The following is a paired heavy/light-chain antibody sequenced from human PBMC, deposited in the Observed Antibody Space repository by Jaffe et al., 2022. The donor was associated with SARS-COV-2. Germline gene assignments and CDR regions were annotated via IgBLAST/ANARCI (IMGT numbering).Heavy chain of an antibody. CDR3: ARTPLVVVAATNPRIQDAFDI. D-gene: IGHD2-15*01. J-gene: IGHJ3*02. Sequence: QLQLQESGPGLVKPSETLSLTCTVSGGSISSSSYYWGWIRQPPGKGLEWIGSIYYSGSTYYNPSLKSRVTISVDTSKNQFSLKLSSVTAADTAVYYCARTPLVVVAATNPRIQDAFDIWGQGTMVTVSS. CDR2: IYYSGST. CDR1: GGSISSSSYY. V-gene: IGHV4-39*01.
Light chain of an antibody. J-gene: IGLJ3*02. Sequence: QSVLTQPPSASGTPGQRVTISCSGSSSNIGSNYVYWYQQLPGTAPKLLIYRNNQRPSGVPDRFSGSKSGTSASLAISGLRSEDEADYYCAAWDDSLSARWVFGGGTKLTVL. CDR1: SSNIGSNY. CDR3: AAWDDSLSARWV. V-gene: IGLV1-47*01. CDR2: RNN.